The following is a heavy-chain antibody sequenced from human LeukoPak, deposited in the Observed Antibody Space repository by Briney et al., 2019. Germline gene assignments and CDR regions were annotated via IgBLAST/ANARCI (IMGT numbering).Heavy chain of an antibody. CDR2: IYHSGTT. CDR3: ARVSWFPGTSYYYMDV. Sequence: SETLSLTCSVSGYSITSGSYWGWIRQPPGKGLEWIGSIYHSGTTYYNKSLKSRVTISKDTSKNQFSLKLSSVTAADTAVYYCARVSWFPGTSYYYMDVWGKGTTVTVSS. D-gene: IGHD1-1*01. V-gene: IGHV4-38-2*02. CDR1: GYSITSGSY. J-gene: IGHJ6*03.